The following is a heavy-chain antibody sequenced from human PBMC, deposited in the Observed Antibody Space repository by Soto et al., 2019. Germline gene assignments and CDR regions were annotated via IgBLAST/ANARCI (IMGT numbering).Heavy chain of an antibody. CDR1: GYTFTSYG. D-gene: IGHD3-10*01. J-gene: IGHJ4*02. CDR2: ISAFNGDT. CDR3: AREAGWPRMVPYD. Sequence: QVQLVQSGTEVKKPGASVNVSCKAFGYTFTSYGFSWVRQVPGQGLEWMGWISAFNGDTQYAQTMKGRLTVTTDTSTTTVHMELRSLTPADTAGSYCAREAGWPRMVPYDWGKGTLVPVS. V-gene: IGHV1-18*04.